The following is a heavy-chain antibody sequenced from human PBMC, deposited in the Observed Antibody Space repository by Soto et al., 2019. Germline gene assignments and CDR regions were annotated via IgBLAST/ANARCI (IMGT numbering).Heavy chain of an antibody. CDR3: AHRMKQPGTYYDFLSGHVVSYLDS. J-gene: IGHJ4*02. CDR2: IYWDGDK. Sequence: QITLKESGPTLVKPTQTLTLTCTFSGFSLSTSGVGVGWIRQPPGKALEWLALIYWDGDKRYSPSLKSRLTITKDTSENQVVLTMNNMDPVDTATYYCAHRMKQPGTYYDFLSGHVVSYLDSWGQGTLVTVSS. D-gene: IGHD3-3*01. CDR1: GFSLSTSGVG. V-gene: IGHV2-5*02.